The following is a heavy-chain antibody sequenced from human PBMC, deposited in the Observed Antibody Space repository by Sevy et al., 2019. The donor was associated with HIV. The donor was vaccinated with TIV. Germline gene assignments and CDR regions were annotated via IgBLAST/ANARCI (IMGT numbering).Heavy chain of an antibody. J-gene: IGHJ4*02. CDR2: IYHSGST. V-gene: IGHV4-4*02. Sequence: SETLSLTCAVSGGSISSSNWWSWVRQPPGKGLEWIGEIYHSGSTNYNPFLKSRVTISVDKSKNQFSLKLSSVTAADTAVYYCARALIAARRLFDYWGQGTLVTVSS. CDR3: ARALIAARRLFDY. D-gene: IGHD6-6*01. CDR1: GGSISSSNW.